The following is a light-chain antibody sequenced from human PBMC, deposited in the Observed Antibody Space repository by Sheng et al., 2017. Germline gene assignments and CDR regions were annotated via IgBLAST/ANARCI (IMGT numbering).Light chain of an antibody. CDR3: MQALQTPLT. Sequence: DIVMTQSPLFLPVTPGEPASISCRSSQSLLFRDEYNLLDWYVQKPGQSPQLLLFLGSNRASGVPERFSGSGSGTDFTLKISRVEAEDVGIYYCMQALQTPLTFGGGTRVEIK. V-gene: IGKV2-28*01. J-gene: IGKJ4*01. CDR1: QSLLFRDEYNL. CDR2: LGS.